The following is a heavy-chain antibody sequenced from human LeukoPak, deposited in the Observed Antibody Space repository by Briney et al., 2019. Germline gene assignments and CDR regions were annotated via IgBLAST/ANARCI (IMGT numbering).Heavy chain of an antibody. CDR3: ARESSGWYLDY. CDR1: VGSSRGYY. J-gene: IGHJ4*02. CDR2: IDHSGRT. Sequence: SETLSLTCDVFVGSSRGYYWTWIRQPPGKGLEWIGEIDHSGRTNYNPSLKSRVTISVDTSTNQFSLKLSSVTAADTAVYYCARESSGWYLDYWGQGTLVTVSS. V-gene: IGHV4-34*01. D-gene: IGHD6-19*01.